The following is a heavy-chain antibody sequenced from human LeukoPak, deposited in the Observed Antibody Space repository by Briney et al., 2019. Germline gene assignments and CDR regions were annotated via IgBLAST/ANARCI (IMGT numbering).Heavy chain of an antibody. V-gene: IGHV4-59*01. CDR1: GGSISSYY. J-gene: IGHJ3*02. CDR3: ARDAMIVVVITTEAAFDI. Sequence: SETLSLTCTVSGGSISSYYWSWIRQPPGKGLEWIGYIYYSGSTNYNPSLKSRVTISVDTSKNQFSLKLSSVTAADTAVYYCARDAMIVVVITTEAAFDIWGQGTMVTVSP. CDR2: IYYSGST. D-gene: IGHD3-22*01.